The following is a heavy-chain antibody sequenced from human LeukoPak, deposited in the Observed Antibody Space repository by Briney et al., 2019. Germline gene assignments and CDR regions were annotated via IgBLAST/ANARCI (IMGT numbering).Heavy chain of an antibody. CDR3: ASEGIAAAASFDY. J-gene: IGHJ4*02. CDR2: INPNSGGT. Sequence: ASVKVSCKASGYTFTGYYMHWVRQAPGQGLEWMGWINPNSGGTNYAQKFQGRVTMTRDTSISTDYMELSRLRSDDTAVYYCASEGIAAAASFDYWGQGTLVTVSS. V-gene: IGHV1-2*02. D-gene: IGHD6-13*01. CDR1: GYTFTGYY.